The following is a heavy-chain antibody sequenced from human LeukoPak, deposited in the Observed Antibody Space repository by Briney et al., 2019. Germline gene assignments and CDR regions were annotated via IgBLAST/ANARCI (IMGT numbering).Heavy chain of an antibody. CDR2: IQHDGSDQ. D-gene: IGHD3-10*01. CDR3: ARSFLMSFGELLSGGFDV. J-gene: IGHJ3*01. Sequence: GGSLRLSCAASGFTFSSYWMSWLRQAPGKGLEWVANIQHDGSDQYYEDSVKGRFTISRDNAKDSLFLQMNSLRAEDTAVYFCARSFLMSFGELLSGGFDVWGQGAMVTVSS. CDR1: GFTFSSYW. V-gene: IGHV3-7*01.